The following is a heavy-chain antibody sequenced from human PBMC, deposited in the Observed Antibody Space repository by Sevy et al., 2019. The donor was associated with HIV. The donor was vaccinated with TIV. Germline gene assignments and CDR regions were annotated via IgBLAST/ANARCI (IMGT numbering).Heavy chain of an antibody. J-gene: IGHJ6*03. Sequence: GGSLRLSCAASGFTFSSYNMNWVRQAPGKGLEWVSYISSSTSTIYYADSVKGRFTISRYNARNSLYLQMNSLGDEVTAFYYCARNSYYYDSSGYYFHYMDVWGKGTTVTVSS. CDR3: ARNSYYYDSSGYYFHYMDV. CDR2: ISSSTSTI. CDR1: GFTFSSYN. V-gene: IGHV3-48*02. D-gene: IGHD3-22*01.